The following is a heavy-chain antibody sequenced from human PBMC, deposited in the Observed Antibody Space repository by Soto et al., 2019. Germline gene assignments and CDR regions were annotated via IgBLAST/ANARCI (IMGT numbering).Heavy chain of an antibody. Sequence: GGSLRLSCAASGFTFSSYAMHWVRQAPGKGLEWVAVISYDGSNKYYADSVKGRFTISRDNSKNTLYLQMNSLRAEDTAVYYCARDYGGNSGLDYWGQGTLVTVSS. CDR2: ISYDGSNK. D-gene: IGHD4-17*01. CDR1: GFTFSSYA. J-gene: IGHJ4*02. CDR3: ARDYGGNSGLDY. V-gene: IGHV3-30-3*01.